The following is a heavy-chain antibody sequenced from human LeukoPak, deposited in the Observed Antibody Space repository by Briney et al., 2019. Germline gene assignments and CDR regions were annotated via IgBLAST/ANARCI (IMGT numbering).Heavy chain of an antibody. Sequence: ASVKVSCKASGYTFTSYDINWVRQATGQGLEWMGIINPSGGSTSYAQKFQGRVTMTRDTSTSTVYMELSSLRSEDTAVYYCARGGSGSYFPHYFDYWGQGTLVAVSS. J-gene: IGHJ4*02. D-gene: IGHD3-10*01. V-gene: IGHV1-46*01. CDR1: GYTFTSYD. CDR2: INPSGGST. CDR3: ARGGSGSYFPHYFDY.